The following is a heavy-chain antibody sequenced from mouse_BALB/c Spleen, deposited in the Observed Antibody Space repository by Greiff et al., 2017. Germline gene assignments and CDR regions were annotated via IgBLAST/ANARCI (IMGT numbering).Heavy chain of an antibody. CDR2: IYPGDGDT. D-gene: IGHD2-4*01. CDR3: VRDYDGAWFAY. J-gene: IGHJ3*01. V-gene: IGHV1-82*01. Sequence: VQLQQSGPELVKPGASVKISCKASGYAFSSSWMNWVKQRPGQGLEWIGRIYPGDGDTNYNGKFKGKATLTADKSSSTAYMQLSSLTSVDSAVYFCVRDYDGAWFAYWGQGTLVTVSA. CDR1: GYAFSSSW.